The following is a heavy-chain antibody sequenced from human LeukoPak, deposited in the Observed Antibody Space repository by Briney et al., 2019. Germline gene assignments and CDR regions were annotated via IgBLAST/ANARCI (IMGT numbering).Heavy chain of an antibody. V-gene: IGHV1-18*01. Sequence: GASVKVSCKASGYTFTSYGISWVRQAPGQGLEWMGWISAYNGNTNYAQKLQGRVTMTTDTSTSTAYMELRSLRSDDTAVYYCARVVDCTNGVCYYYSDYWGQGTLVTVSS. J-gene: IGHJ4*02. D-gene: IGHD2-8*01. CDR3: ARVVDCTNGVCYYYSDY. CDR2: ISAYNGNT. CDR1: GYTFTSYG.